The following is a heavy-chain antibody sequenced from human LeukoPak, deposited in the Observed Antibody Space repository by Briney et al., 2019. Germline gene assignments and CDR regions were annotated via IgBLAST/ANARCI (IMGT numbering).Heavy chain of an antibody. CDR2: IYHSGST. J-gene: IGHJ4*02. CDR1: GGSISGGGYY. Sequence: SETLSLTCTVSGGSISGGGYYWSWIRQPPGKGLEWIGYIYHSGSTYYNPSLKSRVTISVDRSKNQFSLKLSSVTAADTAVYYCARLTGYSTAQIDYWGQGTLVTVSS. V-gene: IGHV4-30-2*01. CDR3: ARLTGYSTAQIDY. D-gene: IGHD6-13*01.